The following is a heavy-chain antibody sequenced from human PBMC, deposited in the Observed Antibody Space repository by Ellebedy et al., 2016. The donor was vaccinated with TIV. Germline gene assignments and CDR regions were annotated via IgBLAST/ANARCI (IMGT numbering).Heavy chain of an antibody. CDR1: GGPITSYY. Sequence: SETLSLXXSVSGGPITSYYWSWIRQSPVKGLEWIGYVHYSGGTKYSPSLKSRVFISIDTSKNQFSLKLSSVTAADTAVYYCARDSSNSRWYLWGQGTLVTVSS. J-gene: IGHJ5*02. CDR2: VHYSGGT. D-gene: IGHD4-23*01. V-gene: IGHV4-59*01. CDR3: ARDSSNSRWYL.